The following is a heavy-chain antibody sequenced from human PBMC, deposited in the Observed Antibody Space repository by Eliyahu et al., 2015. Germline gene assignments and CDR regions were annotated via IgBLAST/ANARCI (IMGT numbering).Heavy chain of an antibody. CDR2: ISGSGGST. D-gene: IGHD6-13*01. Sequence: EVQLVESGGGLVQPGGSLXLSCAASGFXFXSYAMTWVRPGPGKGVEWVSAISGSGGSTYYADSVKGRFTISRDNSKNTLNLQMNSLRVEDTAVYYCAKGITANYYYYGMDVWGQGTTVTVSS. CDR3: AKGITANYYYYGMDV. V-gene: IGHV3-23*04. J-gene: IGHJ6*02. CDR1: GFXFXSYA.